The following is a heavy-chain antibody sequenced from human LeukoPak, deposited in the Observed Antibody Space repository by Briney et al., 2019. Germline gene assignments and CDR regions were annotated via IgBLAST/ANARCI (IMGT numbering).Heavy chain of an antibody. CDR3: TTIKRGDIFGYFDF. D-gene: IGHD5-18*01. J-gene: IGHJ4*02. V-gene: IGHV4-59*01. CDR2: MYYTGVS. CDR1: GGSISSYH. Sequence: SEALSLTCTFSGGSISSYHWNWIRQTPGKGLEWIGYMYYTGVSNYNPSLKSRVAISVDSSKNQFSLKVTSVTAADTAIYYCTTIKRGDIFGYFDFWGQGALVTVSS.